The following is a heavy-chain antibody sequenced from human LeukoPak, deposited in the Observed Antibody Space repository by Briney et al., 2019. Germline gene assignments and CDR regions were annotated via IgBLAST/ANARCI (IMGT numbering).Heavy chain of an antibody. CDR3: DRVVYKVQFDY. V-gene: IGHV4-30-4*08. CDR1: GGSISSGDYY. CDR2: IYYSGST. D-gene: IGHD5-24*01. Sequence: PSETLSLTCTVSGGSISSGDYYWSWIRQPPGKGLEWIGYIYYSGSTYYNPSLKSRVTISVDTSKNQFSLKLSSVTAADTAVYYCDRVVYKVQFDYWGQGTLVTVSS. J-gene: IGHJ4*02.